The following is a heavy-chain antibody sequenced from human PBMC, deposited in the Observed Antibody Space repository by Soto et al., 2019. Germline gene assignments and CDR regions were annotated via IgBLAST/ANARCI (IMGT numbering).Heavy chain of an antibody. CDR1: GGSISSSNW. J-gene: IGHJ5*02. CDR2: LYHSGNT. V-gene: IGHV4-4*02. D-gene: IGHD2-15*01. Sequence: QVQLQESGPGLVKPSGTLSLTCAVSGGSISSSNWWSWVRQPPGKGLEWIGELYHSGNTNYTPSLQSRVTRSVDKSKNQCSLKLSSVTAADTAVYYCARDTYCSGGSCYSPDNWFDPLGQGTLVTVSA. CDR3: ARDTYCSGGSCYSPDNWFDP.